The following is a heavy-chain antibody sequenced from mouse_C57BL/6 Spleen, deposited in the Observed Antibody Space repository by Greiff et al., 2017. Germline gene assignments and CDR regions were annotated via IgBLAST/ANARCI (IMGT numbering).Heavy chain of an antibody. CDR1: GFTFSDYG. J-gene: IGHJ2*01. V-gene: IGHV5-17*01. Sequence: EVKLVESGGGLVKPGGSLKLSCAASGFTFSDYGMHWVRQAPEKGLEWVAYISSGSSTIYYADTVKGRFTLSRDNDKNTLFLQMTSLRSEDTAMYYCAGSYFDYWGQGTTLTVSS. CDR2: ISSGSSTI. CDR3: AGSYFDY.